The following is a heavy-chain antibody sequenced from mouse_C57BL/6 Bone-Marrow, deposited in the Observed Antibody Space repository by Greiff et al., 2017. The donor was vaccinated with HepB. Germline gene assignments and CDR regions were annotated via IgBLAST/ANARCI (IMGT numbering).Heavy chain of an antibody. CDR3: ARGLDYYGSSYWFAY. CDR2: IYPGSGST. Sequence: VQLQQPGAELVKPGASVKMSCKASGYTFTSYWITWVKQRPGQGLEWIGDIYPGSGSTNYNEKFKSKATLTVDTSSSTAYMQLSSLTSEDSAVYYCARGLDYYGSSYWFAYWGQGTLVTVSA. D-gene: IGHD1-1*01. V-gene: IGHV1-55*01. J-gene: IGHJ3*01. CDR1: GYTFTSYW.